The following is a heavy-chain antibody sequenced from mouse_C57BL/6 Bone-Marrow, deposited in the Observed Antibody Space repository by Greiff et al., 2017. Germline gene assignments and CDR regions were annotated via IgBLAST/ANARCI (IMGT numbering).Heavy chain of an antibody. CDR1: GYTFTSYW. J-gene: IGHJ1*03. V-gene: IGHV1-59*01. Sequence: QVQLQQPGAELVRPGTSVKLSCKASGYTFTSYWMHWVKQRPGQGLEWIGVIDPSDSYTNYNQKFKGKATLTVDTSSSTAYMQLSSLTSEDSAVYYCETRLRPWYFDVWGTGTTVTVSS. CDR2: IDPSDSYT. CDR3: ETRLRPWYFDV. D-gene: IGHD1-1*01.